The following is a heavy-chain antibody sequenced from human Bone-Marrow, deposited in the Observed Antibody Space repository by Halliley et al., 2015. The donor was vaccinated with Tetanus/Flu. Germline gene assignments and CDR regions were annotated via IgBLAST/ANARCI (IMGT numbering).Heavy chain of an antibody. J-gene: IGHJ4*02. CDR3: AQDSYYYDSSGFLLDY. D-gene: IGHD3-22*01. CDR2: ISHIGST. V-gene: IGHV4-4*02. Sequence: TLSLTCAVSGGSITSSNWYSWVRQLPGKGLEWIGEISHIGSTNYNPSLKSRVTISIDKSKNQFSLKLSSVTAADTAVYYCAQDSYYYDSSGFLLDYWGQGTLVTVSS. CDR1: GGSITSSNW.